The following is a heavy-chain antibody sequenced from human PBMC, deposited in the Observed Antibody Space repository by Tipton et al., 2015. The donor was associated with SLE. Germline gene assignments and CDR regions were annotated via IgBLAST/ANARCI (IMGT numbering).Heavy chain of an antibody. D-gene: IGHD3-10*01. Sequence: SLRLSCAASGFTFSSYAMHWVRQAPGKGLEWVAVISYDGSNKYYADSVKGRFTISRDNSKNTLYLQMNSLRAEDTAVYYCARENYYGSGSIGAFDIWGQGTMVTVSS. J-gene: IGHJ3*02. CDR3: ARENYYGSGSIGAFDI. CDR2: ISYDGSNK. V-gene: IGHV3-30-3*01. CDR1: GFTFSSYA.